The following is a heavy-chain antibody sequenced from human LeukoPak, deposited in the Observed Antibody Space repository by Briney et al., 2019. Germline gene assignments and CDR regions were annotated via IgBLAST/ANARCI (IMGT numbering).Heavy chain of an antibody. V-gene: IGHV1-2*02. D-gene: IGHD4-23*01. CDR3: ARHPGKVTNDWYFDL. CDR1: GYTFTGYY. CDR2: INPNSGGT. J-gene: IGHJ2*01. Sequence: ASVKASCKASGYTFTGYYMHWVRQAPGQGLEWMGWINPNSGGTNYAQKFQGRVTITRDTSITTAYMELSRLSSDDTAVYYCARHPGKVTNDWYFDLWGRGTLVTVSS.